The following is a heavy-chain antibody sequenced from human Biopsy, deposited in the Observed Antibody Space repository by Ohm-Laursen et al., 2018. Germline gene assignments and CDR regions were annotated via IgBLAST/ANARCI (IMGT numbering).Heavy chain of an antibody. CDR2: ISSSSKFI. D-gene: IGHD2-2*01. Sequence: GSLRLSCAASGLTFSRYSMHWVRQAPGKGLEWVSSISSSSKFIYYGDSVKGRFTISRDNAKNSLYLQMNSLRAEDTAVYYCARVLLPAAAVHYGMDVWGQGTTVTVSS. J-gene: IGHJ6*02. CDR3: ARVLLPAAAVHYGMDV. V-gene: IGHV3-21*01. CDR1: GLTFSRYS.